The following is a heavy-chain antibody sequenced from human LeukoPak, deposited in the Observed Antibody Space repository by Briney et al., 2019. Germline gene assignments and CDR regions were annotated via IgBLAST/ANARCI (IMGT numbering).Heavy chain of an antibody. J-gene: IGHJ3*02. Sequence: ASVKVSCKASGYTFTSYYMHWVRQAPGQGLEWMGIINPSGGSTSYAQKFQGRVTMTGDTSTSTVYMELSSLRSEDTAVYYCARDLRGDCSSTSCASDIWGQGTMVTVSS. CDR2: INPSGGST. CDR1: GYTFTSYY. D-gene: IGHD2-2*01. CDR3: ARDLRGDCSSTSCASDI. V-gene: IGHV1-46*01.